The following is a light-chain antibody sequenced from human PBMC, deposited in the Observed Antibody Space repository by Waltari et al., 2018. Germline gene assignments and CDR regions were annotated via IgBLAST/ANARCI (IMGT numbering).Light chain of an antibody. CDR2: AAS. CDR1: QGISSY. V-gene: IGKV1-8*01. Sequence: ASTGDRVTITCRASQGISSYLAWYQQKPGKAPKLLIYAASTLQSGVPSRFSGSGSGTDFTLTISCLQSEDFATYYCQQYYSYPWTFGQGTKVEIK. J-gene: IGKJ1*01. CDR3: QQYYSYPWT.